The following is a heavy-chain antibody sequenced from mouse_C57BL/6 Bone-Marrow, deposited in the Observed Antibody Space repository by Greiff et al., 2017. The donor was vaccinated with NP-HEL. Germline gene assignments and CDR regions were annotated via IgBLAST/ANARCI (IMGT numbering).Heavy chain of an antibody. D-gene: IGHD2-2*01. J-gene: IGHJ1*03. CDR1: GFNIKDYY. Sequence: EVQLQQSGAELVKPGASVKLSCTASGFNIKDYYMHWVKQRTEQGLEWIGRIDPEDGENKYAPKFKGKAPITADTSYNTAYLQLSSLTSEDTAVYYCARCGYDEYFDVWGTGTTVTVSS. CDR3: ARCGYDEYFDV. V-gene: IGHV14-2*01. CDR2: IDPEDGEN.